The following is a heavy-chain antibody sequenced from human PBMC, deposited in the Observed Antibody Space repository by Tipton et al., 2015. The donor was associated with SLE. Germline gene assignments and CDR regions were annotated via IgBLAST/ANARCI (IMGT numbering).Heavy chain of an antibody. J-gene: IGHJ4*02. CDR3: AREARGFDY. CDR2: IWYDGSNK. CDR1: GFTFRSSV. V-gene: IGHV3-33*01. Sequence: SGFTFRSSVLHWVRQAPGKGLEWVAGIWYDGSNKYYADSVKGRFTVSRDNSKNTLFLQMNSLRAEDTAVYYCAREARGFDYWGQGNLVTVSS.